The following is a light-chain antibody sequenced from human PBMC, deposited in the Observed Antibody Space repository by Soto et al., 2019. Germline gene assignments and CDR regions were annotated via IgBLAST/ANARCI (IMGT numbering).Light chain of an antibody. J-gene: IGLJ3*02. CDR1: GSDIGNYNY. V-gene: IGLV2-14*01. CDR3: SSYTTYTTLWV. Sequence: QSALTQPASASGSPGQSITISCTGTGSDIGNYNYVSWYQQHPGKAPKLMIYGVSNRPSGVSNRFSGSKSGNAASLSISGLQAEDEADYYCSSYTTYTTLWVFGGGTKVTVL. CDR2: GVS.